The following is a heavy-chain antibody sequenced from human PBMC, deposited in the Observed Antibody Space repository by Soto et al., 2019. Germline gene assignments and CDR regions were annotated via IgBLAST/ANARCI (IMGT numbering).Heavy chain of an antibody. V-gene: IGHV4-31*03. D-gene: IGHD4-17*01. J-gene: IGHJ6*02. CDR1: GGSIRNGGHY. Sequence: LSLTCPVSGGSIRNGGHYLTWKRPHPGKGLEWIGRIFFSGNTHYNPALKSRLTFSLDTAKNQFSLKLTSVTAAVSSIYYCAIDNYGGGLDVWVPRTPVIVS. CDR2: IFFSGNT. CDR3: AIDNYGGGLDV.